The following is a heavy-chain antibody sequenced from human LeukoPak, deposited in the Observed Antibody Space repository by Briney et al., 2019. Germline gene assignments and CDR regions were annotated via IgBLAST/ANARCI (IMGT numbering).Heavy chain of an antibody. D-gene: IGHD2-21*01. CDR1: GGSLSSHY. CDR3: ARHIISSNFYMDV. CDR2: IYYSGST. J-gene: IGHJ6*03. Sequence: SETLSLTCIVSGGSLSSHYWSWVRQSPGKGLEWIGYIYYSGSTNYNPSLKSRATISVDTSKSQFSLKLTSVTAADAALYHCARHIISSNFYMDVWGKGTTVTVSS. V-gene: IGHV4-59*11.